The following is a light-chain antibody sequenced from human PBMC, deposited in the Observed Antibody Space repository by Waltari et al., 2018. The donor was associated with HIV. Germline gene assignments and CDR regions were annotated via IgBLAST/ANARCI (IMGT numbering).Light chain of an antibody. CDR3: ASWDDALSSWL. CDR1: SSNVGKNY. Sequence: QSALSQPPSTSRPPGQRVVISCSGSSSNVGKNYVSWFQQLPGAAPRLLIYRNARRPSGVPDRFTAAKSGTSASLVISGLRSDDEAEYVCASWDDALSSWLFGGGTKLTVL. V-gene: IGLV1-47*01. CDR2: RNA. J-gene: IGLJ2*01.